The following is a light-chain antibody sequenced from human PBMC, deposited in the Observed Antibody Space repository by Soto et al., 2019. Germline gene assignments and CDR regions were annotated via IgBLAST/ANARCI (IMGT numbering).Light chain of an antibody. CDR1: QSVSSTY. Sequence: EIVLTQSPGTLSLSPGERATLSCRASQSVSSTYLAWYQQKPGRAPSLLIYGASRRATGIPDRFSGSGSGTDFTLTISRLEPEDFAVYYCQHYGSAPSTFGQGTRLEIK. CDR2: GAS. V-gene: IGKV3-20*01. CDR3: QHYGSAPST. J-gene: IGKJ5*01.